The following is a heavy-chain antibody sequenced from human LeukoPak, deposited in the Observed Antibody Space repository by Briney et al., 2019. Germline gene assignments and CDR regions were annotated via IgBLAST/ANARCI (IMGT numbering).Heavy chain of an antibody. J-gene: IGHJ4*02. V-gene: IGHV4-31*03. D-gene: IGHD6-19*01. CDR2: IYYSGST. CDR3: ARLPADSSAWYVDY. CDR1: GGSINSVGYF. Sequence: PSQTLSLTCTVSGGSINSVGYFWSWIRQHPGKGLEYIGYIYYSGSTYYNPSLKSRVTISIDMSKNQFSLELSSLTAADTAVYYCARLPADSSAWYVDYWGQGTLVTVSS.